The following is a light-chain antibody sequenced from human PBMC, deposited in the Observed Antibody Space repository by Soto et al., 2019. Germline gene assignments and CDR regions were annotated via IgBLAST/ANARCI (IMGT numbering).Light chain of an antibody. Sequence: DIVMTQSPDSLAVSPGERATINCKSSQNLLYSSNNKNYLAWYQQKPGHPPKLLMYWASTRDSGVPDRFSGSGSGTDFTLTISRLQAEDVAVYYCQQYYSTPRTFGHGSKVEIK. CDR2: WAS. J-gene: IGKJ1*01. CDR3: QQYYSTPRT. CDR1: QNLLYSSNNKNY. V-gene: IGKV4-1*01.